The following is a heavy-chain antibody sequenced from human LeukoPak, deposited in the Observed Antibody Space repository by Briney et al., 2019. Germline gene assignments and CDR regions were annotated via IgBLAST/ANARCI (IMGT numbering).Heavy chain of an antibody. CDR1: GFTFSSYA. CDR2: ISSSSSYI. CDR3: AKDWNWAIDY. V-gene: IGHV3-21*01. J-gene: IGHJ4*02. Sequence: GGSLRLSCAASGFTFSSYAMSWVHQAPGKGLEWVSSISSSSSYIHYADSVKGRFTISRDNSKNTLFLQMNNLRVEDMAVLYCAKDWNWAIDYWGQGTLVTVSS. D-gene: IGHD1-7*01.